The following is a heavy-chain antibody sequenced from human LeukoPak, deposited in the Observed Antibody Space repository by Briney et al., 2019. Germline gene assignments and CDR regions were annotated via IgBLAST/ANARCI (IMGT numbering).Heavy chain of an antibody. CDR3: ARSSSIAAPIDY. Sequence: SETPSLTCTVSSGSISSYYWSWIRQPPGKGLEWIGYIYYSGSTNYNPSLKSRVTISVDTSKNQFSLKLSSVTAADTAVYYCARSSSIAAPIDYWGQGTLVTVSS. CDR1: SGSISSYY. D-gene: IGHD6-6*01. CDR2: IYYSGST. J-gene: IGHJ4*02. V-gene: IGHV4-59*01.